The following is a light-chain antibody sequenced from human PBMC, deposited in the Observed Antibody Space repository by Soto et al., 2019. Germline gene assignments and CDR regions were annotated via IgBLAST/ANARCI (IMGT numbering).Light chain of an antibody. CDR2: GAS. V-gene: IGKV3-15*01. CDR1: QSVRNN. CDR3: QQYKNWPPIT. J-gene: IGKJ5*01. Sequence: EIVMTQSPATLSVSPGERATLSCRASQSVRNNLAWYQQKPGQAPRLLIYGASTRATGIPARFSGSGSGTEFTLTISDLQSEDFAVYFWQQYKNWPPITFGQGTRLEIK.